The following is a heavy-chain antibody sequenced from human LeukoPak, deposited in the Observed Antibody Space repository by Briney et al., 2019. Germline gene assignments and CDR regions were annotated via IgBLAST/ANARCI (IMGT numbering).Heavy chain of an antibody. CDR2: IYTSGST. CDR3: ARDGTASLRYQLLSSEVFDY. D-gene: IGHD2-2*01. CDR1: GGSISSYY. V-gene: IGHV4-4*07. Sequence: SETLSLTCTVSGGSISSYYWSWIRQPAGKGLEWIGRIYTSGSTNYNPSLKSRVTMSVDTSKNQFSLKLSSVTAADTAVYYCARDGTASLRYQLLSSEVFDYWGQGTLVTVSS. J-gene: IGHJ4*02.